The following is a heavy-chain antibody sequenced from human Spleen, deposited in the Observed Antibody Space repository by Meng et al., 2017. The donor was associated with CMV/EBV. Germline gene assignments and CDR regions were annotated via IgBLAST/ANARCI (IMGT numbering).Heavy chain of an antibody. D-gene: IGHD2-21*01. V-gene: IGHV4-38-2*02. CDR2: IYHSGSP. Sequence: SETLSLTCSVSGGTITDFYWSWIRQPPGKGLEWIGSIYHSGSPYYNPSLKSRVTISVDTSENQFSLKLSSVTAADTAVYYCAREPPDCGGDCYSPSFDYWGQGTLVTVSS. CDR3: AREPPDCGGDCYSPSFDY. J-gene: IGHJ4*02. CDR1: GGTITDFY.